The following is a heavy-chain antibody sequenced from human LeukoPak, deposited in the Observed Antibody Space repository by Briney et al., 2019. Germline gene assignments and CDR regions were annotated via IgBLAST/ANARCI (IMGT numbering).Heavy chain of an antibody. D-gene: IGHD5-12*01. V-gene: IGHV1-69*05. CDR1: GGTFSSYA. J-gene: IGHJ4*02. CDR3: AGVDIATSTHVALDY. CDR2: IIPIFGTA. Sequence: SVKVSCKASGGTFSSYAISWVRQAPGQGLEWMGGIIPIFGTANYAQKFQGRVTITTDESTSTAYMELSSLRSEDTAVYYCAGVDIATSTHVALDYWGQGTLVTVSS.